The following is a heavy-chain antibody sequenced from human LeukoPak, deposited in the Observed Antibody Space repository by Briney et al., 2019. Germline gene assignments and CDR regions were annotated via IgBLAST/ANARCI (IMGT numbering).Heavy chain of an antibody. CDR1: GGSISSYY. V-gene: IGHV4-59*01. J-gene: IGHJ3*02. CDR2: IYYSGST. Sequence: PSETLSLTCTVSGGSISSYYWSWIRQPPGKGLEWIGYIYYSGSTNYNPSLKSRVTTSVDTSKNQFSLKLSSVTAADTAVYYCARRAADSSGPHAFDIWGQGTMVTVSS. CDR3: ARRAADSSGPHAFDI. D-gene: IGHD6-19*01.